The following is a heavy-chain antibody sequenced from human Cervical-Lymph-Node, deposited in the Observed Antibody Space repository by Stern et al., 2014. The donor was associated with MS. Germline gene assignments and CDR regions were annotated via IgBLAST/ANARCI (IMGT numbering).Heavy chain of an antibody. J-gene: IGHJ2*01. CDR1: GDSISRGGYY. CDR3: ARATLGGLDWYFDL. CDR2: INYSGRT. D-gene: IGHD3/OR15-3a*01. V-gene: IGHV4-31*03. Sequence: QVQLQESGPGLVKPSQTLSLTCTVSGDSISRGGYYWSWIRQQPGKGLEWIGYINYSGRTYYKPSLKSRVAISVDTSKNTFSLKLTSVTAADTAVYYCARATLGGLDWYFDLWGRGTLVTASS.